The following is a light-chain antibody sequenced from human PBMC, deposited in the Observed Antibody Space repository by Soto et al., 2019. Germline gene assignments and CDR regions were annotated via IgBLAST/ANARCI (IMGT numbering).Light chain of an antibody. V-gene: IGKV1-13*02. J-gene: IGKJ4*01. Sequence: AIQLTQSPSSLPASVGDRVIISCRASQGISSALAWYQQKPGRAPRLLIYDASSLQSGVPSRFSGSGSGTDFTLTISCLQPEDFATYYCQQFHSYALTFGGGTKVEIK. CDR1: QGISSA. CDR2: DAS. CDR3: QQFHSYALT.